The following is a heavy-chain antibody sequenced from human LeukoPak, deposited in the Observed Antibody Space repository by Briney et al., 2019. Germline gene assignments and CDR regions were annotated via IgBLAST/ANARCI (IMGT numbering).Heavy chain of an antibody. Sequence: GGSLRLSCAASGFTFTSYWMSWVRQAPGKGLQWVANIKQDGSQKYYVDSVKGRFTISRDNAKNSLYLQMNSLRAEDTAVYYCAREGVYDYVWGTYRLVREVYDYWGQGTLVTVSS. V-gene: IGHV3-7*01. J-gene: IGHJ4*02. CDR3: AREGVYDYVWGTYRLVREVYDY. CDR2: IKQDGSQK. D-gene: IGHD3-16*02. CDR1: GFTFTSYW.